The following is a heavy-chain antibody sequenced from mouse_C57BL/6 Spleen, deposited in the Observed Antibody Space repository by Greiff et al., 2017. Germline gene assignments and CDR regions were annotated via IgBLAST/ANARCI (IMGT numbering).Heavy chain of an antibody. Sequence: QVQLKQPGAELVKPGASVKMSCKASGYTFTSYWITWVKQRPGQGLEWIGDIYPGSGSTNYNEKFKSKATLTVDTSSSTAYMQLSSLTSEDAAVYYCARSNYDYDFDYWGQGTTLTVSS. D-gene: IGHD2-4*01. CDR1: GYTFTSYW. V-gene: IGHV1-55*01. J-gene: IGHJ2*01. CDR3: ARSNYDYDFDY. CDR2: IYPGSGST.